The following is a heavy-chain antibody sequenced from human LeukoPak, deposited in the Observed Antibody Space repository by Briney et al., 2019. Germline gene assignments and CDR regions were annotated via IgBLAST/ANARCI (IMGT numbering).Heavy chain of an antibody. Sequence: GGSLRLSCAASGFTFSSYGMHWVRQAPGKGLEWVAVISYDGSNKYYADSVKGRFTISRDNGKNSLYLQMNNVTVEDTAVYYCASRYQGDNYGMVVWGQGTTVTVSS. CDR3: ASRYQGDNYGMVV. CDR1: GFTFSSYG. V-gene: IGHV3-30*03. CDR2: ISYDGSNK. J-gene: IGHJ6*02. D-gene: IGHD2-2*01.